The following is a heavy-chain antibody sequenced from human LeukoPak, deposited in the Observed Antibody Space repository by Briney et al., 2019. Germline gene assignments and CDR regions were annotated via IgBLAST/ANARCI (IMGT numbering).Heavy chain of an antibody. CDR2: IYYSGST. Sequence: PSETLSLTCTVSGVSISSSSYYWGWIRQPPGKGLEWIGSIYYSGSTYYNPSLKSRVTISVDTSKNQFSLKLSSVTAADTAVYYCARVTRFLEWLLHFDYWGQGTLVTVSS. D-gene: IGHD3-3*01. CDR3: ARVTRFLEWLLHFDY. CDR1: GVSISSSSYY. V-gene: IGHV4-39*07. J-gene: IGHJ4*02.